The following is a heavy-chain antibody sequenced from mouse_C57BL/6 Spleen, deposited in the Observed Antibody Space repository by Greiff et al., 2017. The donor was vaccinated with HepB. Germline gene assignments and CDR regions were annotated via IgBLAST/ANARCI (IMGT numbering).Heavy chain of an antibody. V-gene: IGHV1-50*01. CDR2: IDPSDSYT. CDR3: ARSFY. Sequence: VQLQQSGAELVKPGASVKLSCKASGYTFTSYWMQWVKQRPGQGLEWIGEIDPSDSYTNYNQKFKGKATLTVDTSSSTAYMQLSSLTSEDSAVYYCARSFYWGQGTTLTVSS. CDR1: GYTFTSYW. J-gene: IGHJ2*01.